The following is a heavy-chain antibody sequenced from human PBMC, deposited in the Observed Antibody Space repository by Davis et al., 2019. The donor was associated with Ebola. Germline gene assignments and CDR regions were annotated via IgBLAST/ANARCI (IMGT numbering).Heavy chain of an antibody. CDR3: ASGWYNGITLNYYGMDV. D-gene: IGHD6-19*01. CDR2: INAGNGNT. CDR1: GYTFTSYA. J-gene: IGHJ6*02. Sequence: ASVKVSCKASGYTFTSYAMHWVRQAPGQRLEWMGWINAGNGNTKYSQKFQGRVTITRDTSASTAYMELSSLRSEDTAVYYCASGWYNGITLNYYGMDVWGQGTTVTVSS. V-gene: IGHV1-3*01.